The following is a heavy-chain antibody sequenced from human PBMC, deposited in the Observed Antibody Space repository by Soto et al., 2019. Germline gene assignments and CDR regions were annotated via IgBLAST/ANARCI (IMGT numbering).Heavy chain of an antibody. CDR3: ARVPXRYYYDSSGPTYHDAFDI. V-gene: IGHV1-69*06. J-gene: IGHJ3*02. D-gene: IGHD3-22*01. Sequence: SVKVSCKDSGGTFSSCAISWVRQAPGQGLEWMGGIIPIFGTANYAQKFQGRVTITADKSTSTAYMELSSLRSEDTAVYYCARVPXRYYYDSSGPTYHDAFDIWGQGTMVTVSS. CDR2: IIPIFGTA. CDR1: GGTFSSCA.